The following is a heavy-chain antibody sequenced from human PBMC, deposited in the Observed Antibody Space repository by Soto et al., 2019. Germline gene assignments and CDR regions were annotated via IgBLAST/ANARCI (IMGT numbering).Heavy chain of an antibody. CDR3: ARDRSGSSGYYGMDV. CDR2: IYSDGST. CDR1: GFTVSSNY. Sequence: GGSLRLSCAASGFTVSSNYMSWVRQAPGKGLEWVSVIYSDGSTYYADSMKGRFTISRDNSKNMLYLQMNSLRAEDTAVYYCARDRSGSSGYYGMDVWGQGTTVTVSS. D-gene: IGHD3-10*01. V-gene: IGHV3-53*01. J-gene: IGHJ6*02.